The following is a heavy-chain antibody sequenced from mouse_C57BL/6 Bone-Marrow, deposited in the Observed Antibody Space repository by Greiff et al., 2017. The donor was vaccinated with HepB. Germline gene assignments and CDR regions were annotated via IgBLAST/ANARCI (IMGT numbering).Heavy chain of an antibody. CDR3: TRMIYYGNTFYALDY. Sequence: QVKLQQPGAELVRPGSSVKLSCKASGYTFTSYWMDGVKQRPGQGVEWIGNIYPSDIETHYNQKFKDKATLTVDKSSITAYMQLSILTSEDSAVSYCTRMIYYGNTFYALDYWGQGTSVTVSS. V-gene: IGHV1-61*01. CDR1: GYTFTSYW. CDR2: IYPSDIET. D-gene: IGHD2-1*01. J-gene: IGHJ4*01.